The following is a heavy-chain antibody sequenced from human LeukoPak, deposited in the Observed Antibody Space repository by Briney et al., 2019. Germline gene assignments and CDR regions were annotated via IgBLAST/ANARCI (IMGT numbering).Heavy chain of an antibody. D-gene: IGHD3-22*01. CDR1: GGSFSGYY. Sequence: KASETLSLTCAVYGGSFSGYYWSWIRQPPGKGLEWIGYIYYSGSTNYNPSLKSRVTISVDTSKNQFSLKLSSVTAADTAVYYCARGHHYYDSSGPGGDYYYGMDVWGQGTTVTVSS. J-gene: IGHJ6*02. V-gene: IGHV4-59*01. CDR2: IYYSGST. CDR3: ARGHHYYDSSGPGGDYYYGMDV.